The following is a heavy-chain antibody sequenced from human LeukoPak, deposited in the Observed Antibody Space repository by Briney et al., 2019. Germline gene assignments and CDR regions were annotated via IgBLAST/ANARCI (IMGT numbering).Heavy chain of an antibody. CDR1: RFTFSSYS. Sequence: KPGGSLRLSCAASRFTFSSYSMNWVRQAPGKGLEWVSSITTSSSYIYYADSVKGRFTISRDNAKNSLYLQMNSLRAEDTAVYSCARGFLGITLLLGAFDIWGQGTMVTVSS. V-gene: IGHV3-21*01. CDR2: ITTSSSYI. CDR3: ARGFLGITLLLGAFDI. J-gene: IGHJ3*02. D-gene: IGHD3-3*01.